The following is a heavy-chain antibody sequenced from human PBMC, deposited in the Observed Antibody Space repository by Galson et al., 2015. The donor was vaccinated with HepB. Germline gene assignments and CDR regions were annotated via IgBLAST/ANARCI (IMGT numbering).Heavy chain of an antibody. CDR1: GFTFSSFG. V-gene: IGHV3-30*18. CDR3: AKNGAGGEFFDH. J-gene: IGHJ4*02. D-gene: IGHD4/OR15-4a*01. Sequence: SLRLSCAASGFTFSSFGMHWVRQAPGKGLEWVALISYDGSSKYYADSVKGRFTIARDNSKNTLYLRMNSLRAEDTAVYYCAKNGAGGEFFDHWGRGTLVTVSS. CDR2: ISYDGSSK.